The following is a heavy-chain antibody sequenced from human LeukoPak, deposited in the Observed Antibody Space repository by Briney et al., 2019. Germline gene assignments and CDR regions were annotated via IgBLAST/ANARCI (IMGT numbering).Heavy chain of an antibody. D-gene: IGHD1-26*01. Sequence: GGSLRLSCASSGFTFSNYWMTWVRQAPGKGLEWVANIKQDGSERYYVDSVRGRFTISRDNAKNSVYLQVNSLRVEDTAMYYCVRDTGGSGSYPDYWGQGVLVTVSS. V-gene: IGHV3-7*01. CDR3: VRDTGGSGSYPDY. CDR2: IKQDGSER. J-gene: IGHJ4*02. CDR1: GFTFSNYW.